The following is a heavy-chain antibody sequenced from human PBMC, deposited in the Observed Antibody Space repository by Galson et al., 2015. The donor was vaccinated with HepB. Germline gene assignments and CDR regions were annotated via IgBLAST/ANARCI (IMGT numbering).Heavy chain of an antibody. D-gene: IGHD1-26*01. J-gene: IGHJ4*02. Sequence: ETLSLTCTVSGDSISRGSYYWGWIRQPPGTGLEWVGTIYYTGSTYYNPSLKSRVTLSLDTSKNQFSVKLSSVTATDTAVYYCASFVGASPGYYWGQGTLVTGSS. V-gene: IGHV4-39*01. CDR2: IYYTGST. CDR3: ASFVGASPGYY. CDR1: GDSISRGSYY.